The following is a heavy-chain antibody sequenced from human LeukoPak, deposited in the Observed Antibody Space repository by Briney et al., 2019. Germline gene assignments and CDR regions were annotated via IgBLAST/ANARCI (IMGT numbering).Heavy chain of an antibody. V-gene: IGHV4-39*07. J-gene: IGHJ5*02. Sequence: SETLSLTCTVSGGSISSSSYYWGWIRQPPGKGLEWIGSIYYSGGTYYNPSLKSRVTISVDTSKNQFSLKLSSVTAADTAVYYCARVSQEITGTTWFDPWGQGTLVTVSS. CDR1: GGSISSSSYY. CDR3: ARVSQEITGTTWFDP. CDR2: IYYSGGT. D-gene: IGHD1-7*01.